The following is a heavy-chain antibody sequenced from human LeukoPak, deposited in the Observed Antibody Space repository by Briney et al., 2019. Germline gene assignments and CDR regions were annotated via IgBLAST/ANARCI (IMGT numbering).Heavy chain of an antibody. CDR3: AKVLRDDYGDYGYY. D-gene: IGHD4-17*01. CDR1: GFTFSNYG. J-gene: IGHJ4*02. Sequence: PGTSLRLSCAASGFTFSNYGMHWVRQAPGKGLEWVAVVSHDGSTKFYADSVKGRFTISRDNSKNTLYLQMNSLRAEDTAVYYCAKVLRDDYGDYGYYWGQGTLVTVSS. CDR2: VSHDGSTK. V-gene: IGHV3-30*18.